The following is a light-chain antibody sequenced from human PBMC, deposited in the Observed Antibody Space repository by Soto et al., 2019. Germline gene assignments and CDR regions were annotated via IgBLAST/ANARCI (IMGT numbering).Light chain of an antibody. Sequence: QPVLTQPPSASGTPGQGVTISCSGSGSNIASNTVNWYQQLPGTAPKLLMYNNNQRPSGVPDRFSGSKSGTSASLAISGLQSEDEADYYCATWDDGLNGVVFGGGTKVTVL. V-gene: IGLV1-44*01. CDR1: GSNIASNT. CDR3: ATWDDGLNGVV. J-gene: IGLJ3*02. CDR2: NNN.